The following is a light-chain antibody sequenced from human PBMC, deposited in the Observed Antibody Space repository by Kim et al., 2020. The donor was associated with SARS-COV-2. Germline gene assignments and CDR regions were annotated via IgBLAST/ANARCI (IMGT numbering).Light chain of an antibody. V-gene: IGKV1-9*01. J-gene: IGKJ4*01. CDR2: AAS. CDR3: QQLNSYPRLT. Sequence: DIQLTQSPSFLSASVGDRVTITCRASQGISSYLAWYQQKPGKAPKLLIYAASTLQSGVPSRFSGSGSGTEFTLTSSSLQPEDFATYYCQQLNSYPRLTFGGGTKVDIK. CDR1: QGISSY.